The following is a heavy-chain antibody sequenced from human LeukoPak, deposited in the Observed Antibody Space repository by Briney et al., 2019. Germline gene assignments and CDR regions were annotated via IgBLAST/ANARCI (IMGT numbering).Heavy chain of an antibody. J-gene: IGHJ4*02. Sequence: SETLSLTCTVSGGSISSNNYYWGWIRQAPGEGLEWIGSFYYSGSTNYNPSLQSRVTISVDTSKNQFSLKLSSVTAADTAVFYCARFTYCSAGSCLSFDYWGQGTLVTVSS. CDR3: ARFTYCSAGSCLSFDY. CDR2: FYYSGST. V-gene: IGHV4-39*01. CDR1: GGSISSNNYY. D-gene: IGHD2-15*01.